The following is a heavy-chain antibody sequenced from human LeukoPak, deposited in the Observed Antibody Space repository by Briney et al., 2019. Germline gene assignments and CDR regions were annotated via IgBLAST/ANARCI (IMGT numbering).Heavy chain of an antibody. J-gene: IGHJ4*02. V-gene: IGHV4-39*01. D-gene: IGHD1-26*01. CDR1: GASVSSSGYY. CDR3: ARAYSGSYGTFDY. CDR2: ISNSGTT. Sequence: SETLSLTCTVSGASVSSSGYYWGWIRQPPGKGLEWIASISNSGTTYYTPSLKSRGTISADTSKNQFSLKMTSVTAADTAVYYCARAYSGSYGTFDYWGQGTLVTVSS.